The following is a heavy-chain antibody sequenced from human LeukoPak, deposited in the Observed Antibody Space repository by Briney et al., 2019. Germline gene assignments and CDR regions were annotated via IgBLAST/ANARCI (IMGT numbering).Heavy chain of an antibody. CDR1: GGSISSSSYY. CDR3: ARRAEVWSTAMVRSFDY. D-gene: IGHD5-18*01. V-gene: IGHV4-39*01. Sequence: SETLSLTCTVSGGSISSSSYYWGWIRQPPGKGLEWIGSIYYSGSTYYNPSLKSRVTISVDTSKNQFSLKLSSVTAADTAVYYCARRAEVWSTAMVRSFDYWGQGTLVTVSS. J-gene: IGHJ4*02. CDR2: IYYSGST.